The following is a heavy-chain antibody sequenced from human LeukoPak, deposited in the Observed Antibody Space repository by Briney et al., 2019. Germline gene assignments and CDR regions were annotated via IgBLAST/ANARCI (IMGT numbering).Heavy chain of an antibody. CDR3: ARILSSGWTGGAFDI. CDR2: IYYSGST. CDR1: GYSISSSNW. J-gene: IGHJ3*02. Sequence: SDTLPLTCAVSGYSISSSNWWGWIRQSPGKGLEWIGYIYYSGSTYYNPSLKSRVTMSVDTSKNQFSLKLNSVTAVHTAVYYCARILSSGWTGGAFDIWGQGTMVIVSS. V-gene: IGHV4-28*01. D-gene: IGHD6-19*01.